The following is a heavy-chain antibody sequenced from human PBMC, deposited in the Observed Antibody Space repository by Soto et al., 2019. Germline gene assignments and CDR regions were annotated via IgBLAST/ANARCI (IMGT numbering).Heavy chain of an antibody. CDR3: AVAAVREILTEQSSGMAV. CDR1: GGTLSDYA. V-gene: IGHV1-69*13. Sequence: SVKVSCKXSGGTLSDYAVSWVRQARGQGLEWMGGIMPTVDSANYAQKFQGRLTITADESTSTANMELSSLTSDDTAIYYCAVAAVREILTEQSSGMAVWGQGTTVTVS. J-gene: IGHJ6*02. CDR2: IMPTVDSA. D-gene: IGHD3-10*01.